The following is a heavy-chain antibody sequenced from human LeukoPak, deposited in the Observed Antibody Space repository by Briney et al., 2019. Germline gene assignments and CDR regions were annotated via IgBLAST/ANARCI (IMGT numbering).Heavy chain of an antibody. V-gene: IGHV4-39*01. Sequence: SETLSLTCTVSGGSISSSIYYWGWIRQPPGKGPEWIGSIYHSGTTYYNPSLKSRVTISVDTSKNQFSLKLSSVTAADTAVYYCARHTRVRDGYNLYCFDPWGQGTLSPSPQ. D-gene: IGHD5-24*01. CDR1: GGSISSSIYY. CDR3: ARHTRVRDGYNLYCFDP. CDR2: IYHSGTT. J-gene: IGHJ5*02.